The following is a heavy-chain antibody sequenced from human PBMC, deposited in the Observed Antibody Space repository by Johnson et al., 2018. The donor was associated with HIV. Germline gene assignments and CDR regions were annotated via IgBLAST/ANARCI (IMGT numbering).Heavy chain of an antibody. D-gene: IGHD3-22*01. V-gene: IGHV3-66*01. CDR1: GFTVSSNY. J-gene: IGHJ3*02. CDR3: ARYMGSGYPYDAFDI. CDR2: IYSGGST. Sequence: VQLVESGGGLVQPGGSLRLSCAASGFTVSSNYMSWVRQAPGKGLEWVSVIYSGGSTYYADSVKGRFTISRDISKNTLDLQMNSLRAEDTAVYYCARYMGSGYPYDAFDIWGQGTMVTVSS.